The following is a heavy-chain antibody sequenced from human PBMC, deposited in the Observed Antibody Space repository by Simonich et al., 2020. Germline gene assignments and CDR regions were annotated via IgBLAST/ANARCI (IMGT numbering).Heavy chain of an antibody. Sequence: EVQLLESGGGLVQPGGSLRLSCAASGFTFSSYAMSGVRQAEGKGREWVSAISGSGGSTYYEDSVKGRFTISRDNSKNTLYRQMNSLRAEDTAVYYCATYYFDYWGQGTLVTVSS. CDR1: GFTFSSYA. CDR3: ATYYFDY. CDR2: ISGSGGST. V-gene: IGHV3-23*01. J-gene: IGHJ4*02.